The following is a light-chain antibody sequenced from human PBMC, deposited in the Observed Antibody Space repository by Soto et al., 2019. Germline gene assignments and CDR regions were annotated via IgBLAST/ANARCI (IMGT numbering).Light chain of an antibody. Sequence: QSALTQPASVSGSPGQSITISCIGTSSDVGAYNFVAWYQHHPGKAPKLILYEVSSRPSGISNRFSGSKSGNTASLTISGLQAEDEADYFCSSYSSSRPQYVLGTGTKVTVL. J-gene: IGLJ1*01. CDR1: SSDVGAYNF. CDR2: EVS. CDR3: SSYSSSRPQYV. V-gene: IGLV2-14*01.